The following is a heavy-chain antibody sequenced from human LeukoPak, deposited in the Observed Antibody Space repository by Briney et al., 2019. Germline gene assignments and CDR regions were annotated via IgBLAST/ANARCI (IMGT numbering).Heavy chain of an antibody. Sequence: AAVKVSCKTSGYPFTSFYMHWVRQAPGRGLEYMVCINISGRSSNFAHQFQDRRTMTRDTSTTTVYMELSALTYEDSAVYYCAPGTQPHRPYQLDYWGQGTLATVSS. CDR3: APGTQPHRPYQLDY. CDR2: INISGRSS. J-gene: IGHJ4*02. D-gene: IGHD1-14*01. V-gene: IGHV1-46*01. CDR1: GYPFTSFY.